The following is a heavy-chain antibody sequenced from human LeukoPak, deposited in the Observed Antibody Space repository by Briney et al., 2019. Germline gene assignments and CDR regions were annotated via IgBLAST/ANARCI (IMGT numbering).Heavy chain of an antibody. Sequence: GGSLRLSCAASGFTFSIKWMGWVRQAPGKGLEWVANIKVDGDERNYVDSVKGRFTISRDNANNSLYLHMNSLRAEDTAVYYCARDPPSGYDSPGDWGQGTLVTVSS. CDR2: IKVDGDER. CDR3: ARDPPSGYDSPGD. J-gene: IGHJ4*02. V-gene: IGHV3-7*01. CDR1: GFTFSIKW. D-gene: IGHD3-22*01.